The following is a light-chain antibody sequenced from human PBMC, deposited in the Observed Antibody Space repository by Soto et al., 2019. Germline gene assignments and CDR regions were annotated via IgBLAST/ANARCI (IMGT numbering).Light chain of an antibody. Sequence: KVMSQSLATLSVSEREGHTLSCSASQSVTSPHLAWYQQKPGQAPRLLIYSASSRATGIPDRFSGSGSGTDFTLTISSLQSEDFAVYYCQQYNYWPLTFGGGSIVDI. CDR2: SAS. J-gene: IGKJ4*01. CDR1: QSVTSPH. V-gene: IGKV3D-15*01. CDR3: QQYNYWPLT.